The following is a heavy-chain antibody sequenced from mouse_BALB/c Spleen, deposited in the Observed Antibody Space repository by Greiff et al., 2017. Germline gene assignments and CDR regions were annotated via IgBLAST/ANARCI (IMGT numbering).Heavy chain of an antibody. Sequence: EVKLMESGPELVKPGASVKLSCKASGYTFTSYVMHWVKQKPGQGLEWIGYINPYNDGTKYNEKFKGKATLTSDKSSSTAYMELSSLTSEDSAVYYCARRGYYYGSSYSYYAMDYWGQGTSVTVSS. V-gene: IGHV1-14*01. CDR3: ARRGYYYGSSYSYYAMDY. J-gene: IGHJ4*01. D-gene: IGHD1-1*01. CDR1: GYTFTSYV. CDR2: INPYNDGT.